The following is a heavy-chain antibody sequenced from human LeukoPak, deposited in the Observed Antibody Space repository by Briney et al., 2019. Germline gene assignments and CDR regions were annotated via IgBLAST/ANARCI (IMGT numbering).Heavy chain of an antibody. D-gene: IGHD3-10*01. J-gene: IGHJ6*04. V-gene: IGHV3-30*03. CDR2: ISYDGSNK. Sequence: QPGRSLRLSCAASGFTFSSYGMHWVRQAPGKGLEWVAVISYDGSNKYYADSVKGRFTISRDNSKNTLYLQMNSLRAEDTAVYYCAREATTMVRGVPLGYYYYYYGMDVWGKGTTVTVSS. CDR3: AREATTMVRGVPLGYYYYYYGMDV. CDR1: GFTFSSYG.